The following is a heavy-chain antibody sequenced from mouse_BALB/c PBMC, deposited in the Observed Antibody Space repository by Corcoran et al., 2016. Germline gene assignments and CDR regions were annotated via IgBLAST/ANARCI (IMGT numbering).Heavy chain of an antibody. CDR1: GFNIKDTY. Sequence: EVQLQQSGAELVKPGASVKLSCTASGFNIKDTYMHWVKQRPEQGLEWIGRIDPANGNTKYDPKFQGKATITADTSSNTAYLQLSSLTSEDTAVYYCARGDYGNFDVWGAGTTVTVSS. V-gene: IGHV14-3*02. D-gene: IGHD1-1*02. J-gene: IGHJ1*01. CDR2: IDPANGNT. CDR3: ARGDYGNFDV.